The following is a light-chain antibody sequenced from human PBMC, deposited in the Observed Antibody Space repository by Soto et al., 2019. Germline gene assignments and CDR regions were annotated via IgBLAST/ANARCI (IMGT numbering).Light chain of an antibody. J-gene: IGLJ1*01. CDR1: SSEVGSYDY. Sequence: SVLTQPSPLSGSPGQSIAISCTGTSSEVGSYDYVSWYQQHPDKAPKLMIYEVTQRPSGVSNRFSGSKSGNTASLTISGLQAEDEADYYCSSHTSVNTRVFGTGTKVTVL. CDR3: SSHTSVNTRV. V-gene: IGLV2-14*01. CDR2: EVT.